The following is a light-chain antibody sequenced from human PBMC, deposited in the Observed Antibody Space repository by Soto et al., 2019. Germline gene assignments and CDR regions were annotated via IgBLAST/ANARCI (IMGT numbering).Light chain of an antibody. CDR3: ISYTGSDTSYV. Sequence: QSALTQPPSASGSPGQSVTISCTGSSSDVGGYEYVSWYQQHPGKAPKLIIYEVRNRPSGVSSRFSGSKSGNTASLTISGLQAEDEADYYCISYTGSDTSYVFGTGTKLTVL. CDR1: SSDVGGYEY. CDR2: EVR. V-gene: IGLV2-8*01. J-gene: IGLJ1*01.